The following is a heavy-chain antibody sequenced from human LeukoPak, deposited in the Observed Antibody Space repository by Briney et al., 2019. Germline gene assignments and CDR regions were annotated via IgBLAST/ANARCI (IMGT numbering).Heavy chain of an antibody. J-gene: IGHJ4*02. CDR3: ARVAVTGIGVDY. Sequence: GGSLRLSCAASGFTFSDYYMSWTRQAPGKGLEWVSYISSSGSSIYYADSVRGRFTISRDNAKNSLYLQMNSLRAEDTAVYYCARVAVTGIGVDYWGQGTQVTVSS. CDR1: GFTFSDYY. V-gene: IGHV3-11*04. CDR2: ISSSGSSI. D-gene: IGHD6-19*01.